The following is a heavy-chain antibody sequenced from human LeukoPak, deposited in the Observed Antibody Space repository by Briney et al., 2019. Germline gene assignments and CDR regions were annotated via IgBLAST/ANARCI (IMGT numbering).Heavy chain of an antibody. D-gene: IGHD2-15*01. Sequence: GGSLRLSCAASGFTFSNYWMSWVRQAPGKGLEWVANIKQDGSEKCYVDSVKGRFAISRDNAKNSLYLQMNSLRAEDTAVYYCARDRWELLSNSYHYCGLDVWGQGTTVTVSS. J-gene: IGHJ6*02. V-gene: IGHV3-7*01. CDR3: ARDRWELLSNSYHYCGLDV. CDR2: IKQDGSEK. CDR1: GFTFSNYW.